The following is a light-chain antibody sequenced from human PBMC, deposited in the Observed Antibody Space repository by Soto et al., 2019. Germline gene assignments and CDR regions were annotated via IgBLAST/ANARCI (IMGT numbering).Light chain of an antibody. Sequence: EVVMTQSPASLSVSPGKRATLSCRASQSVRSNLAWYQQKPGQAPRLLMYGVSTRATGIPARFSGSGSGTDFNLTISSLQSEDFVIYYCQQYDRWPPKFGQGTKVDIK. V-gene: IGKV3-15*01. J-gene: IGKJ1*01. CDR2: GVS. CDR1: QSVRSN. CDR3: QQYDRWPPK.